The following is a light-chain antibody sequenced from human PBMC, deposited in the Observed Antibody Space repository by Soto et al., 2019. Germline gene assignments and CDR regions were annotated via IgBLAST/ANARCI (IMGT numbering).Light chain of an antibody. V-gene: IGLV1-40*01. CDR1: GSNVGASYD. Sequence: QPVLTQPPSVSGAPGQTITMSCTGSGSNVGASYDVHWYQVLPGAGPRLLIYSYNQRPSGVPDRFSGSKSGTSASLAISGLQSEDEADYICAAWDDSLNGYVFGTGTKLTVL. CDR3: AAWDDSLNGYV. J-gene: IGLJ1*01. CDR2: SYN.